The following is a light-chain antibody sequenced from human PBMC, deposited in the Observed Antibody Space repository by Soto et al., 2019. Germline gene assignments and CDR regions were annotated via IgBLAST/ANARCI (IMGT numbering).Light chain of an antibody. J-gene: IGLJ2*01. CDR3: SSYTSTGPQVL. V-gene: IGLV2-14*03. CDR1: SSDIGGYNY. CDR2: NVN. Sequence: QSVLTQPASVSGSPGQSITISCTGTSSDIGGYNYVSWYQRHPGRAPKLIIYNVNDRPPWISDRFSDSKSDNAASLTISGLQTEDEADYLCSSYTSTGPQVLFGGGTKLTVL.